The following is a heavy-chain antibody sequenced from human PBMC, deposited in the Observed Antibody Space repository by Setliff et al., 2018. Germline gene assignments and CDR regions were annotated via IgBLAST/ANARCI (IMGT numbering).Heavy chain of an antibody. CDR2: ISGGGTNM. CDR1: GFTSSPYA. CDR3: ARDQARWLVAAGTFDY. Sequence: GSLRLSCAASGFTSSPYAMSWVRQAPGKALEWVSTISGGGTNMDYADSVKGRFTITRDKSNSEVFLQMDSLRAEDTAVYYCARDQARWLVAAGTFDYWGLGALVTVSS. J-gene: IGHJ4*02. D-gene: IGHD1-1*01. V-gene: IGHV3-23*01.